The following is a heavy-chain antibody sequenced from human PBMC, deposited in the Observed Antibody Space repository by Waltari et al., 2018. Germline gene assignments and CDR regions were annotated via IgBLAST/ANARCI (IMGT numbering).Heavy chain of an antibody. V-gene: IGHV4-39*07. CDR3: ATTGAPLYYYGMDV. CDR1: GGSISSSSYY. D-gene: IGHD7-27*01. Sequence: QLQLQESGPGLVKPSETLSLTCTVSGGSISSSSYYWGWIRQPPGKGLEWMGIIYPGDSDTRYSPSFQGQVTIAADKSISTAYLQLSSLKASDTAMYYCATTGAPLYYYGMDVWGQGTTVTVSS. J-gene: IGHJ6*02. CDR2: IYPGDSDT.